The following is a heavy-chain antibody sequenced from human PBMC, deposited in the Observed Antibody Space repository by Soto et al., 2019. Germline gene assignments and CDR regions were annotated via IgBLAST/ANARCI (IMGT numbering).Heavy chain of an antibody. V-gene: IGHV4-61*08. CDR3: ARLEEVRGVIIEELDYYYYYYMDV. CDR2: IYYSGST. J-gene: IGHJ6*03. D-gene: IGHD3-10*01. Sequence: PSETLSLTCTVSGGSISSGGYYWSWIRQHPGKGLEWIGYIYYSGSTNYNPSLKSRVTISVDTSKNQFSLKLSSVTAADTAVYYCARLEEVRGVIIEELDYYYYYYMDVWGKGTTVTVSS. CDR1: GGSISSGGYY.